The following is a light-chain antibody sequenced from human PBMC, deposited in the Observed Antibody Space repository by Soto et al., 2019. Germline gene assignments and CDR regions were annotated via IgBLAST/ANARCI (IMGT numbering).Light chain of an antibody. CDR3: AAWDDSLNGVI. V-gene: IGLV1-44*01. CDR1: SSNIGSNT. Sequence: QSVLTQPSSASETPGQRVTISCSGSSSNIGSNTVNWYQQLPGTAPKLLIYTNNQRPSGVPDRFSGSKSGTSASLDISGLQSEDEADYYCAAWDDSLNGVIFGGGTKLTVL. J-gene: IGLJ2*01. CDR2: TNN.